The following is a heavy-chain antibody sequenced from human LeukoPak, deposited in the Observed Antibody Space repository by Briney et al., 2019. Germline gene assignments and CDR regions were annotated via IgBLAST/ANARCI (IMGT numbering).Heavy chain of an antibody. CDR2: ISSHSSYI. Sequence: GGSLRLSCAASGFTFSSYSMNWVRQAPGKGLEWVSSISSHSSYIYYADSVKGRFTISRDNAKNSLYLQMNSLRAEDTAVYYCAKERHSSGYYYPFDYWGQGTLVTVSS. J-gene: IGHJ4*02. CDR3: AKERHSSGYYYPFDY. D-gene: IGHD3-22*01. V-gene: IGHV3-21*01. CDR1: GFTFSSYS.